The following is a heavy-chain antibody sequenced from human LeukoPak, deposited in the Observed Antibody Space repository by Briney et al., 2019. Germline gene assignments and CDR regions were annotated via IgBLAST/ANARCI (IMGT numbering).Heavy chain of an antibody. CDR2: ISSSGSTI. D-gene: IGHD3-10*01. V-gene: IGHV3-11*04. CDR3: ARDMICSGSGTPILYYYMDV. Sequence: GGSLRLSCAASGFTFSNYYMSWIRQAPGKGLEWVSYISSSGSTIYYADSVKGPFTFSRDNAKNSLFRQMNSLRAEDTAVYYCARDMICSGSGTPILYYYMDVWGKGTTVTVSS. CDR1: GFTFSNYY. J-gene: IGHJ6*03.